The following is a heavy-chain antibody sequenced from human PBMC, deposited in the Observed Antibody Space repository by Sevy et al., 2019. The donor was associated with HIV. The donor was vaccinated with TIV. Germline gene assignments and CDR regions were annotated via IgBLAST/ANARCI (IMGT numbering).Heavy chain of an antibody. J-gene: IGHJ4*02. Sequence: GSLRLSCVVSGFTFSSYAMSWVRQAPGKGLEWVSAISDRDDTTYYADSVKGRFTISRDNSQNTLHLQMNNLRVEDTAVYYCAKADALLWFGELLSYFDYWGQGTLVTVSS. CDR3: AKADALLWFGELLSYFDY. CDR2: ISDRDDTT. V-gene: IGHV3-23*01. D-gene: IGHD3-10*01. CDR1: GFTFSSYA.